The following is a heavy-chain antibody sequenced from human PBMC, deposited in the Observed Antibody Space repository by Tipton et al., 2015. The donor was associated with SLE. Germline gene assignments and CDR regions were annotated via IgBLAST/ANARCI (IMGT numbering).Heavy chain of an antibody. CDR3: ARGEDIVVAVDAFDI. CDR1: GGSISSSSYY. J-gene: IGHJ3*02. Sequence: TLSLTCTVSGGSISSSSYYWGWIRQPPGKGLEWIGSIYYSGSTYYNPSLKSRVTILVDTSKNQFSLKLSSVTAADTAVYYCARGEDIVVAVDAFDIWGQGTMVTVSS. V-gene: IGHV4-39*07. CDR2: IYYSGST. D-gene: IGHD2-15*01.